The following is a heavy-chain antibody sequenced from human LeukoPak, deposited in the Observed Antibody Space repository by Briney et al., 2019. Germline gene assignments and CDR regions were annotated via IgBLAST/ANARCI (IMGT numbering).Heavy chain of an antibody. V-gene: IGHV3-7*01. Sequence: PGGSLRLSCAASGFSFSDFWMSWVRQAPGKGLEWVANIDQDGYEKYYVDSVKGRFTISRDNAKNSLYLQMNSLRAEDTAVYYCARDGHGYSTYWGQGTLVTVSS. CDR1: GFSFSDFW. CDR3: ARDGHGYSTY. CDR2: IDQDGYEK. J-gene: IGHJ4*02. D-gene: IGHD6-13*01.